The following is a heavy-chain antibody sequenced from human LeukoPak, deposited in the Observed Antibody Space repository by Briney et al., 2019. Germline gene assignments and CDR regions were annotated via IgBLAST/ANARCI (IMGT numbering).Heavy chain of an antibody. J-gene: IGHJ4*02. D-gene: IGHD3-3*01. CDR1: GFTFSSYW. CDR2: IKGDGSSP. CDR3: ARSDYTDY. Sequence: GGSLRPSCAASGFTFSSYWMHWVRQAPGKGLVWVSRIKGDGSSPTYADSVKGRFTISRDNAKNALYLQMNSLRADDTAVYYCARSDYTDYWGQGTLVTVSS. V-gene: IGHV3-74*01.